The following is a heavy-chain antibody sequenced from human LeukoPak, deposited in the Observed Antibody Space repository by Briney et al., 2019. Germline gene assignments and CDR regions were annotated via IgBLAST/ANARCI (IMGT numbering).Heavy chain of an antibody. J-gene: IGHJ4*02. D-gene: IGHD2-2*01. V-gene: IGHV3-30-3*01. CDR1: GFTFSSYA. CDR3: ARDRWGKKVVPAAVTFEIDY. CDR2: ISYDGSNK. Sequence: GGSLRLSCAASGFTFSSYAMHWVRQAPGKGLEWVSVISYDGSNKYYADSVKGRFTISRDNSKNTLYLRMNSLRAEDTAVYYCARDRWGKKVVPAAVTFEIDYWGQGTLVTVSS.